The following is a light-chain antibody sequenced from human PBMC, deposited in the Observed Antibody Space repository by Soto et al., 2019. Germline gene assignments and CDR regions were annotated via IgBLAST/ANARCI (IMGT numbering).Light chain of an antibody. CDR2: ATS. Sequence: DIQMTQSPSSLSASVGDRVTITCRASQSITNYLNWYQQKPGRAPKLLISATSSLQSGVPSRFSGSGSGTEFTLTISSLQPEDFATYYCQQSYGTPWTFGQGTKVEI. CDR1: QSITNY. CDR3: QQSYGTPWT. V-gene: IGKV1-39*01. J-gene: IGKJ1*01.